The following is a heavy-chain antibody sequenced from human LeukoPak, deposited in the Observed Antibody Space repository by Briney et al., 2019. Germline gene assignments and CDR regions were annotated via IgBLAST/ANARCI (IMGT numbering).Heavy chain of an antibody. J-gene: IGHJ6*02. CDR2: ISTTSSYF. V-gene: IGHV3-21*01. Sequence: GVSLTLSCAASGFTFRTYSMNWVRQPPGKGLELVSSISTTSSYFYYADSVKGRFTISRDNAKNALFLQMINLRAEDTAVYYCARVGPPSYAMDVWGQGTTVTVSS. D-gene: IGHD3-16*01. CDR1: GFTFRTYS. CDR3: ARVGPPSYAMDV.